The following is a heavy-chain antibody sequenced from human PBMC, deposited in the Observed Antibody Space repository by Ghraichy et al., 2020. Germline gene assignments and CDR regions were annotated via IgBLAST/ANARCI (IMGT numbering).Heavy chain of an antibody. CDR1: GFTFSTYW. D-gene: IGHD5-12*01. CDR3: ARGDVVATMNYYYYHGMDV. Sequence: GSLRLSCIASGFTFSTYWMSWVRQAPGKGLEWVARIKQDGSEKSYVDSVKGRFTISRDNAKNSLYLQMNSLRAEDTALYYCARGDVVATMNYYYYHGMDVWGQGTTVTVS. CDR2: IKQDGSEK. V-gene: IGHV3-7*03. J-gene: IGHJ6*02.